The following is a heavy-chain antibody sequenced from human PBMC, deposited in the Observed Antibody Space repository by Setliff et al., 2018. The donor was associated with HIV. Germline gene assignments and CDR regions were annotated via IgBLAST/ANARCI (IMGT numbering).Heavy chain of an antibody. CDR1: GGSISSSDYY. D-gene: IGHD3-10*01. Sequence: SETLSLTCTVSGGSISSSDYYWGWIRQPPGKGLEWIGSIYYTGRSFHSPSLKSRITISVDTSKNQFSLKLSSVTAADTAIYYYARDNRGTRRSGSFNDYWGRGMQVTVSS. CDR3: ARDNRGTRRSGSFNDY. J-gene: IGHJ4*02. V-gene: IGHV4-39*02. CDR2: IYYTGRS.